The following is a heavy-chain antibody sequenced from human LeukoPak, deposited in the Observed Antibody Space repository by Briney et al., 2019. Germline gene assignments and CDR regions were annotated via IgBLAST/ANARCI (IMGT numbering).Heavy chain of an antibody. D-gene: IGHD2-2*01. J-gene: IGHJ6*02. V-gene: IGHV3-30*04. CDR1: GFTFTSYA. CDR3: ASDYMVVVPAAMERYYANYGMDV. CDR2: ISYDVSNK. Sequence: GGSLRPSCAPSGFTFTSYAMHWVRQAPGNGLERGAVISYDVSNKYYADSVKGRFTISRANSKNTLYRQMNRLRAEDTAVYYCASDYMVVVPAAMERYYANYGMDVWGQGTPVTVSS.